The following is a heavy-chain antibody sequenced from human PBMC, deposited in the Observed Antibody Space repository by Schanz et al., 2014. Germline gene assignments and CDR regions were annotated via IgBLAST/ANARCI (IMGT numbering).Heavy chain of an antibody. D-gene: IGHD6-25*01. J-gene: IGHJ4*02. CDR3: AKVRYSSGWRGDYFDE. CDR2: ISASGGDT. Sequence: EVQLVESGGGLIQPGGSLRLSCAASGFTFSGYSMNWVRQAPGKGLEWLSVISASGGDTYYADSVKGRFTISRDNSKNTLYLQMNRLRAEDTAVYYCAKVRYSSGWRGDYFDEWGQGTLVTVAS. V-gene: IGHV3-23*04. CDR1: GFTFSGYS.